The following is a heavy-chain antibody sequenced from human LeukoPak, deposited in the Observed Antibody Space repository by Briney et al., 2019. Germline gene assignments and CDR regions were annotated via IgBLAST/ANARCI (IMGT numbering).Heavy chain of an antibody. CDR2: IDPNSGVT. D-gene: IGHD4-23*01. CDR1: GYTFTGYY. V-gene: IGHV1-2*02. J-gene: IGHJ4*02. Sequence: EASVKVSCKASGYTFTGYYMHWVRQAPGQGLEWMGWIDPNSGVTSYAQKFQGRVTMTRDTSISTAHMELSRLRSDDTAVYYCAILAYAVVSHWGQGTLVTVSS. CDR3: AILAYAVVSH.